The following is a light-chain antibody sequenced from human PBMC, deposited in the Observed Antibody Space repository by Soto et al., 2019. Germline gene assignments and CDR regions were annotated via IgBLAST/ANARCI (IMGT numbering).Light chain of an antibody. CDR3: QQYHSNPLT. J-gene: IGKJ4*01. Sequence: DIVMTQSPDSLAVSLGERATINCKSSQSVLYSSNNKNYLAWYQQKPGQPPKLLIYWASTRESGVPDRFSGSGSGTDFTLTISSLQAEDVAVYYCQQYHSNPLTFGGGTKVEIK. CDR1: QSVLYSSNNKNY. V-gene: IGKV4-1*01. CDR2: WAS.